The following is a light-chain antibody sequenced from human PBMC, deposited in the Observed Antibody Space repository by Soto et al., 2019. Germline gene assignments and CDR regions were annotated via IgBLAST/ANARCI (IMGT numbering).Light chain of an antibody. CDR1: QSGRAF. CDR3: QQYNNWPQT. J-gene: IGKJ1*01. Sequence: EIVLTQSPATLSLSPGERATLSCRASQSGRAFLFWYQQRPCQAPRLLIHDASHRAAGIPARFSGSWFLTDFTLTISILQSEDFAVYYCQQYNNWPQTFGQGTKVDIK. CDR2: DAS. V-gene: IGKV3-11*01.